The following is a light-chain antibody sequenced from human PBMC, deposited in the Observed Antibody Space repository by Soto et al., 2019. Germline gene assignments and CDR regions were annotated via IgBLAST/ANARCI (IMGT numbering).Light chain of an antibody. V-gene: IGLV1-47*02. J-gene: IGLJ3*02. CDR2: SNN. CDR3: AAWDDSLSGLNWV. Sequence: QAVVTQPPSASGTPGQRVTISCSGSSSNIGSNYVYWYQQLPGTAPKLLIYSNNQRPSGVPDRFSGSKSGTSASLAISGLRSEDEADYYCAAWDDSLSGLNWVFGGGTKATVL. CDR1: SSNIGSNY.